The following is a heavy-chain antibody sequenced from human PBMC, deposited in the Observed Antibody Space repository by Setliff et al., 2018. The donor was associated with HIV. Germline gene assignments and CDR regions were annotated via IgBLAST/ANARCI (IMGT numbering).Heavy chain of an antibody. J-gene: IGHJ5*01. CDR1: GDSIDSPSFY. CDR3: ARHLTGRLFDS. V-gene: IGHV4-39*01. CDR2: IYYRGTT. Sequence: SETLSLTCTVSGDSIDSPSFYWGWIRQSPGKGLEWIASIYYRGTTYYNPSLKSRVTVSLDTSKNQFSLTLTSITATDTAVYYCARHLTGRLFDSWGQGTLVTVSS.